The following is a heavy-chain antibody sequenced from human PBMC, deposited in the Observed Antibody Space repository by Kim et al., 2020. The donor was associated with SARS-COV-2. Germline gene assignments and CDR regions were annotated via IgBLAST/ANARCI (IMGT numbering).Heavy chain of an antibody. J-gene: IGHJ4*02. CDR2: IYYSGST. CDR1: GGSISSYY. V-gene: IGHV4-59*01. D-gene: IGHD3-22*01. Sequence: SETLSLTCTVSGGSISSYYWSWIRQPPGKGLEWIGYIYYSGSTNYNPSLKSRVTISVDTSKNQFSLKLSSVTAADTAVYYCARQTRLVYYYDSSGYFDYWGQGTLVTVSS. CDR3: ARQTRLVYYYDSSGYFDY.